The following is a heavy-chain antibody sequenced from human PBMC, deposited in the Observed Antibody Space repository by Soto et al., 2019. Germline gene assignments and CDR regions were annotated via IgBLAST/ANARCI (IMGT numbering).Heavy chain of an antibody. CDR1: GGTFSSYA. Sequence: QVQLVQSGAEVKKPGSSVKVSCKASGGTFSSYAISWVRQAPGQGLEWMGGIIPIFGTANYAQKFQGRVTITADKSTSTAYMELSSLRSEDTVVYYCARAFYDSSGYFTSYTSLDYWGQGTLVTVSS. CDR3: ARAFYDSSGYFTSYTSLDY. V-gene: IGHV1-69*06. D-gene: IGHD3-22*01. CDR2: IIPIFGTA. J-gene: IGHJ4*02.